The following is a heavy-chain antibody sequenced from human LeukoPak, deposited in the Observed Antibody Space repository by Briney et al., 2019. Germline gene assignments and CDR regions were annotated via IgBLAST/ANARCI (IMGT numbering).Heavy chain of an antibody. CDR1: GGSISSGSYY. V-gene: IGHV4-61*02. Sequence: SETLSLTCAVSGGSISSGSYYWSWIRQPAGKGLEWIGRIYTRGSTDYNPSLRSRVTISIDTSKNQFSLKLSSVTAADTAVYYCARDDVGIAAAGGIYWGQGTLVTVSS. CDR3: ARDDVGIAAAGGIY. D-gene: IGHD6-13*01. J-gene: IGHJ4*02. CDR2: IYTRGST.